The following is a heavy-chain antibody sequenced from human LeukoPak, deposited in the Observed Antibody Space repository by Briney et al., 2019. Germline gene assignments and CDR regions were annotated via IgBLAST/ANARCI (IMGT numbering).Heavy chain of an antibody. Sequence: ASVKVSCKASGYTFTSYGISWVRQAPGQGLEWMGWISAYNGNTNYAQKSQGRVTITADKSTSTAYMELSSLRSEDTAVYYCARDLATVMVYWGQGTLVTVSS. D-gene: IGHD4-17*01. CDR3: ARDLATVMVY. CDR1: GYTFTSYG. CDR2: ISAYNGNT. J-gene: IGHJ4*02. V-gene: IGHV1-18*01.